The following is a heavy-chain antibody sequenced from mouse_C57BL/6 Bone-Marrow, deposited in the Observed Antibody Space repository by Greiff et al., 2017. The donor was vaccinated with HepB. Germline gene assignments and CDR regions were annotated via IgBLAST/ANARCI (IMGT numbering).Heavy chain of an antibody. Sequence: EVKVEESGGGLVQPGGSMKLSCVASGFTFSNYWMNWVRQSPEKGLEWVAYISSGSSTIYYADTVKGRFTISRDNAKNTLFLQMTSLRSEDTAMYSCATKKYYSNYYWYFDVWGTGTTVTVSS. D-gene: IGHD2-5*01. CDR1: GFTFSNYW. V-gene: IGHV5-17*01. CDR3: ATKKYYSNYYWYFDV. J-gene: IGHJ1*03. CDR2: ISSGSSTI.